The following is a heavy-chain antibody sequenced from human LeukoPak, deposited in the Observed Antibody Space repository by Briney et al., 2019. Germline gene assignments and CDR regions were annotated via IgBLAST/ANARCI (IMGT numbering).Heavy chain of an antibody. Sequence: PGGSLRLSCAASGLTVSTNSMTWVRQAPGMGLEWVSVVSSEGNTFYADSVKGRFTTSTDNSKNTLYLKMNSLRAEDTAVYYCARKVGYGYALDYWGQGTLVTVSS. CDR3: ARKVGYGYALDY. V-gene: IGHV3-53*01. CDR2: VSSEGNT. CDR1: GLTVSTNS. J-gene: IGHJ4*02. D-gene: IGHD5-18*01.